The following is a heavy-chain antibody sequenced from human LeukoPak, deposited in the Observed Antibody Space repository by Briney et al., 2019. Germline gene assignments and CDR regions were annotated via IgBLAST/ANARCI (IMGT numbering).Heavy chain of an antibody. CDR3: ARDYVRCRGGDCSTLSYFDY. CDR1: GGTIRSYY. J-gene: IGHJ4*02. D-gene: IGHD2-21*02. Sequence: PSETLSLTCNVSGGTIRSYYWTWIRQPPGKGLEWIGYIYNSGNTNYNPSLKSRVTMSVDTSKNQFSLKLSSVTAADTAVYYCARDYVRCRGGDCSTLSYFDYWGQGTLVTVSS. CDR2: IYNSGNT. V-gene: IGHV4-59*12.